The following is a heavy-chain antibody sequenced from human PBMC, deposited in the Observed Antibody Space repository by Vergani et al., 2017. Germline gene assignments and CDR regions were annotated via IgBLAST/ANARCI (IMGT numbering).Heavy chain of an antibody. V-gene: IGHV4-38-2*01. D-gene: IGHD3-22*01. CDR2: VSHSGDT. J-gene: IGHJ5*02. Sequence: QVNLQESGPGLFKPSETLSLTCAVSGDTISSGNNWAWIRQPPGKGLDWMSSVSHSGDTYFNPSLKGRVSISMYTSKNYFFLTLSSVTAADTAMYYCARRSSSYYFDIWGQGVLITVSS. CDR1: GDTISSGNN. CDR3: ARRSSSYYFDI.